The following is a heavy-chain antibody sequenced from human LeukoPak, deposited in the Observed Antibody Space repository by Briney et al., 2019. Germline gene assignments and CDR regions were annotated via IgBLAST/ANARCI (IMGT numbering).Heavy chain of an antibody. V-gene: IGHV3-73*01. D-gene: IGHD6-13*01. CDR1: GFTFSGSA. CDR2: IRSKANSYAT. J-gene: IGHJ4*02. CDR3: TIAAGAFDY. Sequence: GGSLRLSCAASGFTFSGSAMHWVRQASGKGLEWVGRIRSKANSYATAYAASVKGRFTISRDDPKNTAYLQMNSLKTEDTAVYYCTIAAGAFDYWGQGTLVTVSS.